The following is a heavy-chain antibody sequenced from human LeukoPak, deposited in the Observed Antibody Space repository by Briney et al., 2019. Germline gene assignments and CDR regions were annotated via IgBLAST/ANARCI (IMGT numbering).Heavy chain of an antibody. J-gene: IGHJ4*01. V-gene: IGHV3-30-3*01. CDR3: ARGEQWLDSYFNY. CDR2: ISYDGSNR. CDR1: GFAFSSYP. D-gene: IGHD6-19*01. Sequence: GGSLRLSCAASGFAFSSYPLHWVRQGPGRGPEWVAVISYDGSNRYYADSVKGRFTISRDNSKNTLYLQMNSLRSEDTAVYYCARGEQWLDSYFNYWGQEPWSPSPQ.